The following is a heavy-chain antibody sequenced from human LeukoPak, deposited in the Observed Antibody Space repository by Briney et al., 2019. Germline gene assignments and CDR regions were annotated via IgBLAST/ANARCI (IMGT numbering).Heavy chain of an antibody. Sequence: PSETLSLTCAVYGGSFSGYYWSWIRQPPGKGLEWIGEINHSGSTNYNPSLKSRVTISVDTSKNQFSLKLSSVTAADTAVYYCAREDYCSGGSCYFDYWGQGTLVTVSS. J-gene: IGHJ4*02. V-gene: IGHV4-34*01. CDR3: AREDYCSGGSCYFDY. D-gene: IGHD2-15*01. CDR2: INHSGST. CDR1: GGSFSGYY.